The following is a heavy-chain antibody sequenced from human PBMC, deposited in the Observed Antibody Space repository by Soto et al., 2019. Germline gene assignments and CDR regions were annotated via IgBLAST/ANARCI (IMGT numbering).Heavy chain of an antibody. J-gene: IGHJ4*02. CDR3: ARGTLGTMALFDY. Sequence: VGSLRLSCAASGFTFSSYDMHWVRQATGKGLEWVSAIGTAGDPYYPGSVKGRFTISRENAKNPLYLQMNSLRAGDTAVYYCARGTLGTMALFDYWGQGTLVTVSS. CDR2: IGTAGDP. D-gene: IGHD3-10*01. CDR1: GFTFSSYD. V-gene: IGHV3-13*05.